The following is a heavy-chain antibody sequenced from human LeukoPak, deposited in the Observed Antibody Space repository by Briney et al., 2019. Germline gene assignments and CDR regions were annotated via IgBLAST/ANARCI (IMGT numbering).Heavy chain of an antibody. CDR1: GSSISSYY. J-gene: IGHJ4*02. Sequence: PSETLSLTCTVSGSSISSYYWSWIRQPAGKGLEWIGRIHTSGSTHYSPSLKSRVTISIDTSKNQFSLKVSSVTAADTAVYFCARRAYSSSWYTFMNDNVGGQGTLVTVSS. CDR2: IHTSGST. D-gene: IGHD6-13*01. V-gene: IGHV4-4*07. CDR3: ARRAYSSSWYTFMNDNV.